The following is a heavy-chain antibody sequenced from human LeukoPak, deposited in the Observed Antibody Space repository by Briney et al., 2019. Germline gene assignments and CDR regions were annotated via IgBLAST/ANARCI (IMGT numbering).Heavy chain of an antibody. D-gene: IGHD3-22*01. Sequence: GGSLRLSCAASGFTFNTHEMNWVRQAPGKGLEWVSAISGSGGSTYYADSVKGRFTISRDNSKNTLYLQMNSLRAEDTAVYYCAKAYYDSSGSYYWGQGTLVTVSS. CDR3: AKAYYDSSGSYY. V-gene: IGHV3-23*01. CDR1: GFTFNTHE. CDR2: ISGSGGST. J-gene: IGHJ4*02.